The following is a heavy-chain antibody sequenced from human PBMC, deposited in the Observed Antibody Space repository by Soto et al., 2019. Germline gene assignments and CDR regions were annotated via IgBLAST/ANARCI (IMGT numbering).Heavy chain of an antibody. Sequence: SSLQVSCKASGYTFTSYGISWVRQAPGQGLEWMGWISAYNGNTNYAQKLQGRVTMTTDTSTSTAYMELRRLRSDDTAVYYGAIVWLESRKYYDFWSGYDTVLDDWG. V-gene: IGHV1-18*01. D-gene: IGHD3-3*01. CDR2: ISAYNGNT. CDR3: AIVWLESRKYYDFWSGYDTVLDD. CDR1: GYTFTSYG. J-gene: IGHJ4*01.